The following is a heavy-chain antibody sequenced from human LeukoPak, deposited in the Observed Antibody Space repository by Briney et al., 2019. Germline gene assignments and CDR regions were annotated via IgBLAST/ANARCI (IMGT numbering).Heavy chain of an antibody. CDR2: IYPGDSDT. J-gene: IGHJ6*03. D-gene: IGHD2-2*01. V-gene: IGHV5-51*01. CDR1: GYTFTGDW. CDR3: ARPALYCSSTVCPPYMDV. Sequence: GESLKISCKASGYTFTGDWIGWVRPMPGKGLEWMGIIYPGDSDTNYNAPFQGQVTISADKSISTAYLQWGSLKASDTATYYCARPALYCSSTVCPPYMDVWGKGTTVTVSS.